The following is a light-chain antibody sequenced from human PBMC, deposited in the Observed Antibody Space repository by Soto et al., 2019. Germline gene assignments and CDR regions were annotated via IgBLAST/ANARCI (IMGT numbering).Light chain of an antibody. J-gene: IGLJ2*01. CDR2: TDR. CDR1: SSNIGTNT. Sequence: QPVLTQPPSASGTPGQRVTISCSGSSSNIGTNTVNWYKQVPGTAPTLLIYTDRQRPAGVPGRFSGSKSGTSASLAISGLRSEDEADYYCAAWDDSLNGVVFGGGTKLTVL. V-gene: IGLV1-44*01. CDR3: AAWDDSLNGVV.